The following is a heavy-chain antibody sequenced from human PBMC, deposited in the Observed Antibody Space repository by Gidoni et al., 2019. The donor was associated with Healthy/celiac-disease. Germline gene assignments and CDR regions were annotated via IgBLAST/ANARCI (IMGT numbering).Heavy chain of an antibody. CDR2: IWYDGSNK. D-gene: IGHD6-6*01. Sequence: QVQLVESGGGVVQPGRSLRLSCAASGFTFSSYGMHWVRQAPGKGLEWVAVIWYDGSNKYYADSVKGRFTISRDNSKNTLYLQMNSLRAEDTAVYYCARPSSSIYGMDVWGQGTTVTVSS. J-gene: IGHJ6*02. V-gene: IGHV3-33*01. CDR1: GFTFSSYG. CDR3: ARPSSSIYGMDV.